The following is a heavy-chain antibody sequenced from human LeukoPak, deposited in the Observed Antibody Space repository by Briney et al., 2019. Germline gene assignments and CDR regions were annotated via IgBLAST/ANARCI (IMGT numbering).Heavy chain of an antibody. J-gene: IGHJ3*02. CDR1: GGSFSGYY. Sequence: PSETLSLTCAVYGGSFSGYYWSWIRQPPGKGLEWIGEINHSGSTNYNPSLKSRVTISVDTSKNQFSLKLSSVTAADTAVYYCAREVVRGVALGAFDIWGQGTMVTVSS. V-gene: IGHV4-34*01. CDR2: INHSGST. CDR3: AREVVRGVALGAFDI. D-gene: IGHD3-10*01.